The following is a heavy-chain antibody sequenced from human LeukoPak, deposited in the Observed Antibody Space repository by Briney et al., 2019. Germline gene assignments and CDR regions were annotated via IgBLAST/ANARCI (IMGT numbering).Heavy chain of an antibody. CDR3: TTRATVGSPYYYYYMDV. D-gene: IGHD4-23*01. Sequence: KPGGSLRLSCAASGFTFSDVWMNWVRHTAGKGLEWVGRIKSKTDGGTTDYAAPVNGRFTISRDDSRNTLYLQMNSLKTEDTGVYYCTTRATVGSPYYYYYMDVWGKRTTVIVSS. CDR2: IKSKTDGGTT. CDR1: GFTFSDVW. V-gene: IGHV3-15*01. J-gene: IGHJ6*03.